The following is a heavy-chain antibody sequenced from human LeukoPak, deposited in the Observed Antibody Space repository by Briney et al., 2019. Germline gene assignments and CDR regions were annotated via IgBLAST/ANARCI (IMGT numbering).Heavy chain of an antibody. D-gene: IGHD1-26*01. Sequence: SENLSLTCTVSGASISGSGYYWGWIRQPPGKGLEWIGSIYSSGSTYYNASLQSRVTISIETSKNQISLRLNSVTAADTAMYYCAKSGGYGLIDYWGQGTLVTVSS. CDR3: AKSGGYGLIDY. CDR1: GASISGSGYY. CDR2: IYSSGST. J-gene: IGHJ4*02. V-gene: IGHV4-39*01.